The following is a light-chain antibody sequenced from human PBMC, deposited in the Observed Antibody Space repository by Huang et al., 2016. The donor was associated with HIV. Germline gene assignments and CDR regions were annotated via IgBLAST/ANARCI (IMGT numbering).Light chain of an antibody. Sequence: DILLTQSPSSLSASVGDRVTITCRASQNINTYLNWYQQKPGKAPNLLIHSASTLQTGVSSRFSGSGSGKDFTLTVNSLQPEDSATYYCQQGYSALITFGQGTRL. V-gene: IGKV1-39*01. CDR3: QQGYSALIT. J-gene: IGKJ5*01. CDR1: QNINTY. CDR2: SAS.